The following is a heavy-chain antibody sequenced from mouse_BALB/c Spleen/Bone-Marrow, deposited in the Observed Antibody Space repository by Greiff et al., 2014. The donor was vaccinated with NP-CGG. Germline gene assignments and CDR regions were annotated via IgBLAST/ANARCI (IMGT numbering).Heavy chain of an antibody. CDR2: INPDSSTI. CDR3: ARLHYYGLFAY. Sequence: VQLKESGGGLVQPGGSLKLSCAASGFDFSRFWMSWVRQAPGKGLKWIGEINPDSSTINYTPSLKDKFIISRDNAKNTLYLQMSKVRSEDTALYYCARLHYYGLFAYWGQGTLVTVSA. CDR1: GFDFSRFW. J-gene: IGHJ3*01. V-gene: IGHV4-1*02. D-gene: IGHD1-2*01.